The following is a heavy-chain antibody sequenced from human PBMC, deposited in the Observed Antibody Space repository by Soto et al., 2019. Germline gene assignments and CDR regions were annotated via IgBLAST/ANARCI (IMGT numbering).Heavy chain of an antibody. Sequence: PGGSLRLSCAASGFTFSSYAMSWVRKAPGKGLEWVSAISGSGASTYYADSVKGRFTVSRDSSKNTLYLQMNSLRAEDTAVYYCAKGAPTTVTSSFDYWGQGTLVTVSS. J-gene: IGHJ4*02. V-gene: IGHV3-23*01. CDR3: AKGAPTTVTSSFDY. D-gene: IGHD4-17*01. CDR1: GFTFSSYA. CDR2: ISGSGAST.